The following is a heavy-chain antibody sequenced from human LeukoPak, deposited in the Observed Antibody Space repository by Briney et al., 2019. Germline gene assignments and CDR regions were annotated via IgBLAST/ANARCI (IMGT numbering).Heavy chain of an antibody. Sequence: SETLSLTCTVSGGSISSNNYYWGWIRQPPGRGLEWIGSLYYSGSAYYNPSLKSRVTISVDASKNQFSLKLSSVTAADTGVYYCARTYDYIWGSFRSHSFDSWGQGTLVTVSS. CDR1: GGSISSNNYY. J-gene: IGHJ4*02. V-gene: IGHV4-39*01. CDR3: ARTYDYIWGSFRSHSFDS. CDR2: LYYSGSA. D-gene: IGHD3-16*02.